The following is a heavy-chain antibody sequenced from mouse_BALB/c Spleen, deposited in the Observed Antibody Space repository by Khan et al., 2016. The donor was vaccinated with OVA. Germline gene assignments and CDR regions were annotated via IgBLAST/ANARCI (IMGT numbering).Heavy chain of an antibody. Sequence: LVESGGDVVKPGGSLKLSCAASGFTFSTYGMSWVRQTPDKRLEWVATFSTGGHYTYYPDTVKGRFTISRANAKNTLYLQMSRLRSEDTAVFYGARLAYYYDSEGFAYWGQGTLVTVSA. CDR2: FSTGGHYT. D-gene: IGHD1-1*01. CDR1: GFTFSTYG. CDR3: ARLAYYYDSEGFAY. V-gene: IGHV5-6*01. J-gene: IGHJ3*01.